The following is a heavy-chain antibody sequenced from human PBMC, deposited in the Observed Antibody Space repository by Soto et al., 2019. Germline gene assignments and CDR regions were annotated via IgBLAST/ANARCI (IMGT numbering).Heavy chain of an antibody. CDR2: INAGNGNT. CDR3: ARSDGPLGDY. J-gene: IGHJ4*02. V-gene: IGHV1-3*01. D-gene: IGHD4-17*01. Sequence: QVPLVQSGAEVKKPGASVKVSCKASGYTFTSYAMHWVRQAPGQRLEWMGWINAGNGNTKYSQKFQGRVTITRDTSASTAYMELSSLRSEDTAVYSCARSDGPLGDYWGQGTLVTVSS. CDR1: GYTFTSYA.